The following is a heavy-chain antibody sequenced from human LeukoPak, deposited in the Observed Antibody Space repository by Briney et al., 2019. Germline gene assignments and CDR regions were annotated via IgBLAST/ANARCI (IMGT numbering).Heavy chain of an antibody. Sequence: GGSLRLSCAASGFTFTSYAMSWVSQAPGKGMKWVLAMSVSGTSTYYAVCVKGRFTISRDNSKNTLYLQMNSLRAEDTAVYYCEGTYYYDSSDDYWGQGTLVTVSS. J-gene: IGHJ4*01. V-gene: IGHV3-23*01. CDR1: GFTFTSYA. D-gene: IGHD3-22*01. CDR2: MSVSGTST. CDR3: EGTYYYDSSDDY.